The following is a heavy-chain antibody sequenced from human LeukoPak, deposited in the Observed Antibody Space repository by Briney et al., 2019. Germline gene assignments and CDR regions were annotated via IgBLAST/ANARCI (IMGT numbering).Heavy chain of an antibody. D-gene: IGHD3-22*01. CDR1: GGSFSGYY. CDR3: AGSTPLYDSSGYYVGNFDY. Sequence: SETLSLTCAVYGGSFSGYYWSWIRQPPGKGLEWIGEINHSGSTNYNPSLKSRVTISVDTSKNQLSLKLSSVTAADTAVYYCAGSTPLYDSSGYYVGNFDYWGQGTLVTVSS. V-gene: IGHV4-34*01. CDR2: INHSGST. J-gene: IGHJ4*02.